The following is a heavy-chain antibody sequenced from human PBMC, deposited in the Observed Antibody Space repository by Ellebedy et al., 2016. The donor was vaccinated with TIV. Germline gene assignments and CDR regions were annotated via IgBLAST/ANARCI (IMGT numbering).Heavy chain of an antibody. D-gene: IGHD3-9*01. Sequence: GGSLRLSXAASGFTFSSYGMHWVRQAPGKGLEWVSVIYSGGSTYYADSVKGRFTISRDNSKNTLYLQMNSLRAEDTAVYYCARVGNTISWGSFDIWGQGTMVTVSS. CDR3: ARVGNTISWGSFDI. J-gene: IGHJ3*02. V-gene: IGHV3-53*01. CDR2: IYSGGST. CDR1: GFTFSSYG.